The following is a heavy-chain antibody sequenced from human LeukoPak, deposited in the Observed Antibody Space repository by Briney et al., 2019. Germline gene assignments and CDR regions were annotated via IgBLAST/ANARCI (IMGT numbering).Heavy chain of an antibody. D-gene: IGHD1-26*01. CDR1: GGSISSSSYY. J-gene: IGHJ4*02. CDR3: ARQGWVGATNYFDY. CDR2: TYYSGST. V-gene: IGHV4-39*01. Sequence: PSETLSLTCTVSGGSISSSSYYWGWIRQPPGKGLEWIGSTYYSGSTYYNPSLKSRVTISVDTSKNQFSLKLSSVTAADTAVYYCARQGWVGATNYFDYWGQGTLVTVSS.